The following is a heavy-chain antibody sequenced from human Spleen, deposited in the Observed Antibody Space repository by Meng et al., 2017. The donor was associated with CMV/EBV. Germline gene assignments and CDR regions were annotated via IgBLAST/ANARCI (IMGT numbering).Heavy chain of an antibody. Sequence: SETLSLTCTVSGGSISSYYWSWIRQPPGKGLEWIGYIYYSGSTNYNPSLKSRVTISVDTSKKQFSLDLNSVTAADTAVYYCARADSSGFWGNWFDPWGQGTLVTVSS. CDR1: GGSISSYY. J-gene: IGHJ5*02. CDR2: IYYSGST. D-gene: IGHD3-22*01. V-gene: IGHV4-59*01. CDR3: ARADSSGFWGNWFDP.